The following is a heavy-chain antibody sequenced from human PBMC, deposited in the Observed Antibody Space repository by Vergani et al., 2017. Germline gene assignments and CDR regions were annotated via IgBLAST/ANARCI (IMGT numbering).Heavy chain of an antibody. J-gene: IGHJ5*02. Sequence: QVQLQQWGAGLLKPSETLSLTCAVYGGSFSGYYWSWIRQPPGKGLEWIGEINHSGSTNYNPSLKSRVTISVDTSKNQFSLKLSSVTAADTAVYYCARDMALDDILTGYRNHWGQGTLVTVSS. CDR2: INHSGST. CDR1: GGSFSGYY. CDR3: ARDMALDDILTGYRNH. D-gene: IGHD3-9*01. V-gene: IGHV4-34*01.